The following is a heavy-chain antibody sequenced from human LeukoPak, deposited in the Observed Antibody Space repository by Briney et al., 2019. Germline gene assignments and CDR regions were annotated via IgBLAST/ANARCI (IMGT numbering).Heavy chain of an antibody. CDR1: GFTFSSYA. CDR3: AKGGSGSSHYYYMDV. CDR2: ISGSGGST. Sequence: GGSLRLSCAASGFTFSSYAMNWVRQAPGQGMEWVSVISGSGGSTSYADSAKSRLTISSVNSNNTLYLQMNTLITASTTVAYFAKGGSGSSHYYYMDVWGKGTTVTVSS. D-gene: IGHD3-10*01. J-gene: IGHJ6*03. V-gene: IGHV3-23*01.